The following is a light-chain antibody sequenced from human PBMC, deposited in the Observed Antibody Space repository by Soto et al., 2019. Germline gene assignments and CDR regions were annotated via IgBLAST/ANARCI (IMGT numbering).Light chain of an antibody. J-gene: IGKJ4*01. CDR3: QQYYITPLT. CDR2: WAA. V-gene: IGKV4-1*01. Sequence: DIVMTQSPDSLAVSLGERATINCKSSQSVLYSTNNKNYLAWYQQKPGQPPKLLIYWAATRESGVPDRFSGSGSATDFTLTISSLQAEDVAVYYCQQYYITPLTCGGGTKVEIK. CDR1: QSVLYSTNNKNY.